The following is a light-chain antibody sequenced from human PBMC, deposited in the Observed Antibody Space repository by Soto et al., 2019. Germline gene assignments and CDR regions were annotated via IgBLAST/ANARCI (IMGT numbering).Light chain of an antibody. Sequence: QSVLTQPRSVSGSPGQTVTISCTGTSSDVGNYNYVSWYQQHPGKAPKLMIYDVTQRPSGVPDRFSGSKSGNTASLTISGLQAEDGADYYCCSYAGTYIYVFGSGTKVTVL. V-gene: IGLV2-11*01. CDR2: DVT. CDR3: CSYAGTYIYV. J-gene: IGLJ1*01. CDR1: SSDVGNYNY.